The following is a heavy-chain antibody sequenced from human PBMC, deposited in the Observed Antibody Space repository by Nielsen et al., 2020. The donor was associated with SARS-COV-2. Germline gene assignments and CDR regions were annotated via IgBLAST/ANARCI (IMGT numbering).Heavy chain of an antibody. CDR1: GFTFSSYW. CDR3: ARAPYYYDSSGYYSYWYFDL. J-gene: IGHJ2*01. V-gene: IGHV3-7*01. CDR2: IKQDGSEK. D-gene: IGHD3-22*01. Sequence: GGSLRLSCAASGFTFSSYWMSWVRQAPGKGLEWVANIKQDGSEKYYVDSVKGRFTISRDNAKNSLYLQMNSLRAEDTAVYYCARAPYYYDSSGYYSYWYFDLWGRGTLVTVSS.